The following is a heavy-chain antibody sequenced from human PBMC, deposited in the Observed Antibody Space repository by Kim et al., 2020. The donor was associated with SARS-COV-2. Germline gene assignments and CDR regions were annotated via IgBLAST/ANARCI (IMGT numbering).Heavy chain of an antibody. CDR1: GFTFSSYG. CDR2: ISYDGSNK. J-gene: IGHJ3*02. CDR3: AKLSRRPRSGGSAYDAFDI. Sequence: GGSLRLSCAASGFTFSSYGMHWVRQAPGKGLEWVAVISYDGSNKYYADSVKGRFTISRDNSKNTLYLQMNSLRAEDTAVYYCAKLSRRPRSGGSAYDAFDIWGQGTMVTVSS. V-gene: IGHV3-30*18. D-gene: IGHD2-15*01.